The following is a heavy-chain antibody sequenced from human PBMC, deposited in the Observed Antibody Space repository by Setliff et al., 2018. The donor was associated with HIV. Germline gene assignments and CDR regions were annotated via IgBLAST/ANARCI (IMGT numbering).Heavy chain of an antibody. J-gene: IGHJ4*02. V-gene: IGHV3-30*02. CDR3: ARHDVVRGAIDN. Sequence: PGGSLRLSCAAFGFTFSNYGMHWVRQAPGKGREGVAFLRFDGSNKSYGDSVKGRFTISRDNSKNTLYVQMNSLRAEDTAVYYCARHDVVRGAIDNWGQGTLVTVSS. D-gene: IGHD3-10*01. CDR1: GFTFSNYG. CDR2: LRFDGSNK.